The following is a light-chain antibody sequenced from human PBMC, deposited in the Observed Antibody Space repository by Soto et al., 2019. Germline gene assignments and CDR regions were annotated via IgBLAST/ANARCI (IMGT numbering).Light chain of an antibody. Sequence: EIVLTQSPGTLSLSPGEIGSLSCRASQSVSNNYLAWYQQKPGQAPRLLIYGASNRATGIPDRFSGSGSGTDFTLTISRLETEDFAVYYCQQYGSSGTFGQGTKVDIK. V-gene: IGKV3-20*01. CDR1: QSVSNNY. CDR3: QQYGSSGT. J-gene: IGKJ1*01. CDR2: GAS.